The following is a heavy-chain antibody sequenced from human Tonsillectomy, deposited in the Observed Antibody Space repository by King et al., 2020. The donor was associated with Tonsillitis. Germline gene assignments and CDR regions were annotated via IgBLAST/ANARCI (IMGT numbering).Heavy chain of an antibody. CDR1: GYTFTSYG. J-gene: IGHJ4*02. V-gene: IGHV1-18*01. Sequence: QLVQSGAEVKKPGASVKVSCKASGYTFTSYGISWVRQAPGQGLEWMGWISAYNGNTNYAQKLQGRVTMTTDTSTSTAYMELRSLRSDDTAVYYCVRDNRFGYYDILTGYYPYYWGQGTLVTVSS. D-gene: IGHD3-9*01. CDR3: VRDNRFGYYDILTGYYPYY. CDR2: ISAYNGNT.